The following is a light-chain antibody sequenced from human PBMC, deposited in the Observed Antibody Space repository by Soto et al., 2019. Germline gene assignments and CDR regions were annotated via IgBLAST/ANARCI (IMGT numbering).Light chain of an antibody. CDR1: SSDVGTYNY. V-gene: IGLV2-11*01. J-gene: IGLJ1*01. CDR2: DVS. CDR3: CSYAGSPRYV. Sequence: QSALTQPRSVSGSPGQSVTISCTGTSSDVGTYNYVSWYQQHPGKAPKVMTYDVSERPSGVPDCFSGSKSGNTASLTISGLQAEDEADYYCCSYAGSPRYVFGTGTKVTVL.